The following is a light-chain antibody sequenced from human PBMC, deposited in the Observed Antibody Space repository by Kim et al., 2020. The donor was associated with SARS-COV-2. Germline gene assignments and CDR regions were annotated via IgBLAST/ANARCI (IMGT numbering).Light chain of an antibody. CDR3: QQLNIYPPT. CDR2: AAS. Sequence: DIQLTKSPSFLSTSVGDRVTITCRASQAFSSYLAWYQQKPRKAPKLLIYAASTLQSGVPSRFSGNGSGTEFTLTISSLQPEDFATYYCQQLNIYPPTFGQGTKLEI. V-gene: IGKV1-9*01. CDR1: QAFSSY. J-gene: IGKJ2*01.